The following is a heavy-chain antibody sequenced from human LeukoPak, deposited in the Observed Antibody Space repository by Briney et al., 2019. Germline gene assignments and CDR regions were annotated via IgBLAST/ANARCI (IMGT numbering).Heavy chain of an antibody. CDR3: AKDPRRFYEGARVGYYFDY. CDR2: INPDGSTM. V-gene: IGHV3-23*01. D-gene: IGHD1-26*01. Sequence: GGSLRLSCAASGFTFGSHAVSWVRQAPGKGLEWVSTINPDGSTMYHADSVKGRFTISRDNSKNTLYLQMNSLRAEDTAVYYCAKDPRRFYEGARVGYYFDYWGQGTLVTVSS. CDR1: GFTFGSHA. J-gene: IGHJ4*02.